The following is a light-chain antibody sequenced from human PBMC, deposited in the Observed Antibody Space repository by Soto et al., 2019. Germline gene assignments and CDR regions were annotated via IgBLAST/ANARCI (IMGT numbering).Light chain of an antibody. Sequence: AIQMTQSRSFLSASVGDRVTITCRTSHYIRDNVGWYQQNPGKAPRLLIFGAYKLQSGVPSRFSGSRSATEFTLTISSLQPEVFATYYCLQDYSNPLTFGGGTKVEI. CDR1: HYIRDN. V-gene: IGKV1-6*02. J-gene: IGKJ4*01. CDR2: GAY. CDR3: LQDYSNPLT.